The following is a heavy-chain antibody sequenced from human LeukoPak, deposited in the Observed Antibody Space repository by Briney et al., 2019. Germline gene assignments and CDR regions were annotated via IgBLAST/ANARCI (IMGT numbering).Heavy chain of an antibody. CDR1: GFTFSSYS. CDR2: ISSSSSYI. J-gene: IGHJ4*02. Sequence: TGGSLRLSCAASGFTFSSYSMNWVRQAPGKGLEWVSSISSSSSYIYYADSVKGRFTISRDNAKNSLYLQMNSLRAEDTAVYYCARTDLSIAAAGIDYWGQGTLVTVSS. V-gene: IGHV3-21*01. D-gene: IGHD6-13*01. CDR3: ARTDLSIAAAGIDY.